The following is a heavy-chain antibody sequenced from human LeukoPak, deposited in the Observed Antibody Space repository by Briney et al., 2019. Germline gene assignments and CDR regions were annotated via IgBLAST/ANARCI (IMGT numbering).Heavy chain of an antibody. CDR1: GGSINNYY. CDR3: ARVGSYTVPD. V-gene: IGHV4-59*01. Sequence: PSETLSLTCTVSGGSINNYYWSWIRQPPGKGLEWIGYIYYSGSTNYNPSLKSRVTISVDTSKNQFSLKLTSVTAADTAVYYCARVGSYTVPDWGQRTLVTVSS. J-gene: IGHJ4*02. CDR2: IYYSGST. D-gene: IGHD3-10*01.